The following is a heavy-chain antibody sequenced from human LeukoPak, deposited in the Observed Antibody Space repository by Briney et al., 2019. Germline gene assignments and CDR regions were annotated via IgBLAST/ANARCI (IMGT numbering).Heavy chain of an antibody. CDR2: IKQDGSEK. CDR1: GFTFSSYW. Sequence: GGSLRLSCAASGFTFSSYWMSWVRQAPGKGLEWVANIKQDGSEKYYADSVKGRFTISRDNAKSSLYLQMNSLRAEDTAVYYCASRADSSGYQFDYWGQGTLVTVSS. J-gene: IGHJ4*02. V-gene: IGHV3-7*01. D-gene: IGHD3-22*01. CDR3: ASRADSSGYQFDY.